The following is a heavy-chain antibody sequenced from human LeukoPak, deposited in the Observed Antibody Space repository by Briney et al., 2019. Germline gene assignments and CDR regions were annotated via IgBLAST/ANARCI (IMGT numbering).Heavy chain of an antibody. CDR3: ARVYYSRSYDYWYFDL. V-gene: IGHV4-59*01. CDR2: IYYSGNT. J-gene: IGHJ2*01. D-gene: IGHD6-13*01. Sequence: SETLSLTCTVSGGSISSYYWSWIRQPPGKGLEWIGYIYYSGNTNYNPSLKSRVAISVDTSKNQFSLKLSSVTAADAAVYYCARVYYSRSYDYWYFDLWGRGTLVTVSS. CDR1: GGSISSYY.